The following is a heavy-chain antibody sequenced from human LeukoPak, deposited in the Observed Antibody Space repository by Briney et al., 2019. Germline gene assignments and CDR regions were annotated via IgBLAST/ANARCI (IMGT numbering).Heavy chain of an antibody. CDR3: ASSSGWPYNWFDP. CDR1: GGTFSSYA. CDR2: IIPIFGTA. Sequence: GASVKVPCKASGGTFSSYAISWVRQAPGQGLEWMGGIIPIFGTANYAQKFQGRVTITADESTSTAYMELSSLRSEDTAVYYCASSSGWPYNWFDPWGQGTLVTVSS. J-gene: IGHJ5*02. D-gene: IGHD6-19*01. V-gene: IGHV1-69*13.